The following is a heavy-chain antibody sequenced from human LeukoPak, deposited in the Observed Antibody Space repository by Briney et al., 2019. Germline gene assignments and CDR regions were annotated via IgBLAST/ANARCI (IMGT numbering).Heavy chain of an antibody. V-gene: IGHV3-7*05. CDR3: AREIDY. Sequence: SGGSLRLSCAASGFTLSNYWMSWVRQAPGKGLEWVANIKQDGSERYYVDSVKGRFAISRDNAKNPLYLQMNSLRAEDTAVYYCAREIDYWGQGTLVTVSS. CDR1: GFTLSNYW. J-gene: IGHJ4*02. CDR2: IKQDGSER.